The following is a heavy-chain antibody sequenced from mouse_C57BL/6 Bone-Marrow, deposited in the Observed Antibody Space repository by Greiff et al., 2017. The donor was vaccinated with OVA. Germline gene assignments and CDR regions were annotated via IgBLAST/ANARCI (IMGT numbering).Heavy chain of an antibody. CDR1: GYTFTDYN. D-gene: IGHD1-1*01. J-gene: IGHJ2*01. CDR2: INPNNGGT. V-gene: IGHV1-18*01. Sequence: EVQLQQSGPELVKPGASVKIPCKASGYTFTDYNMDWVKQSHGKSLEWIGDINPNNGGTIYNQKFKGKATLTVDKSSSTAYMELRSLTSEDTAVYYCARQNYGSSSFDYWGQGTTLTVSS. CDR3: ARQNYGSSSFDY.